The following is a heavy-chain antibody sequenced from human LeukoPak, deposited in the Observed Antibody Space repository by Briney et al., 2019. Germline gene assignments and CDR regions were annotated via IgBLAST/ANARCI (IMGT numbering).Heavy chain of an antibody. CDR3: ARGEYGSGSYHIDY. Sequence: GGSLRLSCAASGFTFSRYSMNWVRQAPGEGLEWVSFISGSSTYIYYADSVKGRFTISRDNAKNSLYLQMNSLRAEDTAVYYCARGEYGSGSYHIDYWGQGTLVTVSS. J-gene: IGHJ4*02. CDR1: GFTFSRYS. V-gene: IGHV3-21*01. CDR2: ISGSSTYI. D-gene: IGHD3-10*01.